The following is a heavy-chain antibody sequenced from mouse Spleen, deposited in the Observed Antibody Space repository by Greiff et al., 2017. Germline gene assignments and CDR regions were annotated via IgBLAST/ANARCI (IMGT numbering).Heavy chain of an antibody. CDR1: GFTFSDYY. D-gene: IGHD1-2*01. J-gene: IGHJ2*01. V-gene: IGHV5-16*01. CDR2: INYDGSST. Sequence: EVQLVESEGGLVQPGSSMKLSCTASGFTFSDYYMAWVRQVPEKGLEWVANINYDGSSTYYLDSLKSRFIISRDNAKNILYLQMSSLKSEDTATYYCARATTALDYWGQGTTLTVSS. CDR3: ARATTALDY.